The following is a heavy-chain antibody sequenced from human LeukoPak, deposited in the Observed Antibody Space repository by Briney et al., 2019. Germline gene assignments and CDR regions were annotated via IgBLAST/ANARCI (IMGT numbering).Heavy chain of an antibody. CDR1: GFTFSSYA. J-gene: IGHJ4*02. CDR2: IRGSGGST. CDR3: AGAPGVVVVITLDY. Sequence: GGSLRLSCAASGFTFSSYAMSWVRQAPGKGLEWVSAIRGSGGSTYYADSVKGRFTISRDNSKNTLYLQMNSLRAEDTAVYYCAGAPGVVVVITLDYWGQGTLVTVSS. D-gene: IGHD3-22*01. V-gene: IGHV3-23*01.